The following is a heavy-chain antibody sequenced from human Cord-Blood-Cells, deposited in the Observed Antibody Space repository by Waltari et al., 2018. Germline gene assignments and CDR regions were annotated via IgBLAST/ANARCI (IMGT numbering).Heavy chain of an antibody. CDR2: IIPIFGTA. V-gene: IGHV1-69*01. D-gene: IGHD5-18*01. Sequence: QVQLVQSGAEVKKPGSSVKVSCKASGGTFSSYAISWVRRAPGQGLEWMGGIIPIFGTANYAQKFQGRVTITADESTSTAYMELSSLRSEDTAVYYCARGSEVDTAMVSYWYFDLWGRGTLVTVSS. J-gene: IGHJ2*01. CDR1: GGTFSSYA. CDR3: ARGSEVDTAMVSYWYFDL.